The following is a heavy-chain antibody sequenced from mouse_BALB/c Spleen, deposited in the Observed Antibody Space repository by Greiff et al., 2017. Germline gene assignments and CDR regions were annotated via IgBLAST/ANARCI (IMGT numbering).Heavy chain of an antibody. V-gene: IGHV5-12-2*01. Sequence: EVKLQESGGGLVQPGGSLKLSCAASGFTFSSYTMSWVRQTPEKRLEWVAYISNGGGSTYYPDTVKGRFTISRDNAKNTLYLQMSSLKSEDTAMYYCARPYYGSSYVYFDYWGQGTTLTVSS. J-gene: IGHJ2*01. CDR3: ARPYYGSSYVYFDY. D-gene: IGHD1-1*01. CDR2: ISNGGGST. CDR1: GFTFSSYT.